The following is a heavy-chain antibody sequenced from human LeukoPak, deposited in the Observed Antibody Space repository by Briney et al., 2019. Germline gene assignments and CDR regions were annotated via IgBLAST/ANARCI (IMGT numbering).Heavy chain of an antibody. CDR3: ARKLSGDY. D-gene: IGHD5-12*01. V-gene: IGHV4-59*08. J-gene: IGHJ4*02. CDR2: VYYTGST. CDR1: GGSISNYY. Sequence: PETLSLTCTVSGGSISNYYWTWIRQPPGKALEWIGYVYYTGSTNYNPSLKSRVSISVDTSKNQFSLQLRSVTAADTAVYYCARKLSGDYWGQGTLVTVSS.